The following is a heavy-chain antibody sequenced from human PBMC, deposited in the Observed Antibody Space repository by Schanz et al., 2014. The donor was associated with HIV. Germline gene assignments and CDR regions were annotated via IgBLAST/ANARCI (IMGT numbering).Heavy chain of an antibody. CDR3: ARVALAVDGADYGMDV. D-gene: IGHD2-2*01. CDR2: TSYDGTKK. Sequence: QVQLVESGGGVVQPGRSLRLSCVASGFNFNSYGMHWVRQAPGKGLEWVAVTSYDGTKKHYADSVKGRFTISRDNSKNSLSLLIKSLRAEDAAVYYCARVALAVDGADYGMDVWGQGTTVTVS. V-gene: IGHV3-30*03. J-gene: IGHJ6*02. CDR1: GFNFNSYG.